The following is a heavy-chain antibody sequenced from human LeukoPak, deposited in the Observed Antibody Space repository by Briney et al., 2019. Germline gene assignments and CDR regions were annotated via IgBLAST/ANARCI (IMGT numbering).Heavy chain of an antibody. CDR1: GSSISSYY. J-gene: IGHJ2*01. D-gene: IGHD3-10*01. Sequence: SETLSLTCTVSGSSISSYYWSWIRQPPGKGLEWIGYIYYSGSTNYNPSLKSRVTISVDTSKNQFSLKLSSVTAADTAVYYCARDGASYWYFDLWGRGTLVTVSS. CDR2: IYYSGST. V-gene: IGHV4-59*01. CDR3: ARDGASYWYFDL.